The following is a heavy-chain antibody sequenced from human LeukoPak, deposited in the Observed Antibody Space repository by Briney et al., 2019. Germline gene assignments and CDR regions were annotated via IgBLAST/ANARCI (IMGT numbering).Heavy chain of an antibody. V-gene: IGHV4-39*01. D-gene: IGHD3-9*01. CDR2: IYYSGST. CDR3: ARHSETYYDILPPDY. CDR1: GGSISSYY. Sequence: PSETLSLTCTVSGGSISSYYWSWIRQPPGKGLEWIGSIYYSGSTYYNPSLKSRVTISVDTSKNQFSLKLSSVTAADTAVYYCARHSETYYDILPPDYWGQGTLVTVSS. J-gene: IGHJ4*02.